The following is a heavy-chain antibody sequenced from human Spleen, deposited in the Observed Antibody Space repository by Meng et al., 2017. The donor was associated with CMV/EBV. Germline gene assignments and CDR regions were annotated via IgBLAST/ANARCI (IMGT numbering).Heavy chain of an antibody. D-gene: IGHD3-3*01. CDR3: TRALYDFWSGYWWFDP. CDR1: GFTVSSNY. CDR2: IKSKTDGGTT. J-gene: IGHJ5*02. Sequence: GGSLRLSCAASGFTVSSNYMSWVRQAPGKGLEWVGRIKSKTDGGTTDYAAPVKGRFTISRDDSKNTLSLQMNSLKTEDTAVYYRTRALYDFWSGYWWFDPWGQGTLVTVSS. V-gene: IGHV3-15*01.